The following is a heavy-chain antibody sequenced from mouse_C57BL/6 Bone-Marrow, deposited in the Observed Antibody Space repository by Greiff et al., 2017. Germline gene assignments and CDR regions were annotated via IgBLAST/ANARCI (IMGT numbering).Heavy chain of an antibody. J-gene: IGHJ4*01. V-gene: IGHV1-72*01. CDR2: IDPNSGGT. D-gene: IGHD1-1*01. CDR1: GYTFTSYW. CDR3: ARWVHYYGIYYYAMDY. Sequence: QVQLQQPGAELVKPGASVKLSCKASGYTFTSYWMHWVKQRPGRGLEWIGRIDPNSGGTKYNEKFKSKATLTVDKPSSTAYMQLSSLTSEDSAVYDCARWVHYYGIYYYAMDYWGQGTSVTVSA.